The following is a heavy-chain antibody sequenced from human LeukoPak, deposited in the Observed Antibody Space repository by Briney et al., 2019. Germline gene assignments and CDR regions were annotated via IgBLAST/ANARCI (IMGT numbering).Heavy chain of an antibody. D-gene: IGHD3-22*01. V-gene: IGHV1-2*02. J-gene: IGHJ3*02. CDR3: ARDRYYDSSGTNPGERALEI. CDR1: GYPFVAYY. CDR2: INPNGGVT. Sequence: ASVKVSCKTSGYPFVAYYIHWVRQAPGQGLEWMARINPNGGVTKFAQKFQGRITVSRDTSITTAYMELSGLISDDTALYYCARDRYYDSSGTNPGERALEIWRQGTMITVSS.